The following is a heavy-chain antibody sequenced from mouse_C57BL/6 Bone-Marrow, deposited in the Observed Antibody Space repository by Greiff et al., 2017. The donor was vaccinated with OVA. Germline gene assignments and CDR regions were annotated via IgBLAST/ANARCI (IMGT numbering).Heavy chain of an antibody. CDR1: GYTFTSYW. J-gene: IGHJ4*01. CDR2: IHPNSGST. Sequence: QVQLKQPGAELVKPGASVKLSCKASGYTFTSYWMHWVKQRPGQGLEWIGMIHPNSGSTNYNEKFKSKATLTVDKSSSTDYMQLSSLTSEDSAVYYCAREELDDYGSSSYAMDYWGKGTSVTVSS. D-gene: IGHD1-1*01. V-gene: IGHV1-64*01. CDR3: AREELDDYGSSSYAMDY.